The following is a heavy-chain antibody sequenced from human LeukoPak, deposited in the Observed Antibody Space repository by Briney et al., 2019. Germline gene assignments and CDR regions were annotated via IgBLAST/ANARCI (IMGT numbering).Heavy chain of an antibody. Sequence: PGGPLRLSCTVSGFNFRDYYMSWIRQAPGMGLEWVSYITASGRSTYVADSLKDRFTISRDNANKSLYLHMTDLRVEDTATYFCARGRDGSKYWGLGTLVTVSS. CDR3: ARGRDGSKY. V-gene: IGHV3-11*01. CDR1: GFNFRDYY. J-gene: IGHJ4*02. D-gene: IGHD5-24*01. CDR2: ITASGRST.